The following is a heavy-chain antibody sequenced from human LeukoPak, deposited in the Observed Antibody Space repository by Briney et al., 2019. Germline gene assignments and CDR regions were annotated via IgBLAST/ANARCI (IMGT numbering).Heavy chain of an antibody. J-gene: IGHJ6*02. D-gene: IGHD6-13*01. Sequence: EASVKVSCKASGYTFTGYYMHWVRQAPGQGLEWMGWINPNSGGTNYAQKFQGWVTMTRDTSISTAYMELTRLTSDDTAVYYCARDRGALAAAGTWLYYGMDVWGQGTTVTVSS. CDR2: INPNSGGT. CDR3: ARDRGALAAAGTWLYYGMDV. CDR1: GYTFTGYY. V-gene: IGHV1-2*04.